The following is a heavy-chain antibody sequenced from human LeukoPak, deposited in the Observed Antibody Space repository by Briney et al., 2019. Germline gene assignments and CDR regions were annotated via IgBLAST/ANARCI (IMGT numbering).Heavy chain of an antibody. CDR1: GYTFTIYY. CDR2: INPSGGST. D-gene: IGHD3-22*01. Sequence: ASVTVSYTASGYTFTIYYMHWVRQAPGQGREWMGIINPSGGSTSYAQKFQGRVTMTRDTSTSTVYMELSSLRSEDTAVYYCARRGYYYDSSGYYLYDYWGQGTLVTVSS. CDR3: ARRGYYYDSSGYYLYDY. V-gene: IGHV1-46*01. J-gene: IGHJ4*02.